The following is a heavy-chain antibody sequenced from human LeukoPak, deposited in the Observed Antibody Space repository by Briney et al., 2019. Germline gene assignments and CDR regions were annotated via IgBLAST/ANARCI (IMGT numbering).Heavy chain of an antibody. J-gene: IGHJ4*02. CDR1: GYTFTAYY. CDR3: ARNPYDFWSGYPDS. CDR2: INPNSGGT. V-gene: IGHV1-2*02. Sequence: ASVKVSCKASGYTFTAYYMHWVRRAPGQGLEWMGWINPNSGGTNYAQKFQGRVTMTRDTSISTAYMELSGLRSDDTAVYYCARNPYDFWSGYPDSWGQGTLVTVSS. D-gene: IGHD3-3*01.